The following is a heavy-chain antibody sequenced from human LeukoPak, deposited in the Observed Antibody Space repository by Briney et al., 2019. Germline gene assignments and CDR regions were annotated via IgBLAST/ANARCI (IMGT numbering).Heavy chain of an antibody. CDR2: IYYSGST. V-gene: IGHV4-59*01. CDR3: ARVTGYMTEDYFDY. D-gene: IGHD6-13*01. J-gene: IGHJ4*02. CDR1: GGSINSYY. Sequence: SETLSLTCTVSGGSINSYYWSWIRQPPGKGLEWIGYIYYSGSTNYNPSLKSRVTISVDTSKNQFSLRLSSVTAADTAVYYCARVTGYMTEDYFDYWGQGTLVTVSS.